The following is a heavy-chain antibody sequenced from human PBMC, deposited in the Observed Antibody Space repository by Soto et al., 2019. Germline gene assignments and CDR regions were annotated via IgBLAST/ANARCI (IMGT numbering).Heavy chain of an antibody. D-gene: IGHD7-27*01. CDR1: GGTFSSYA. CDR3: AAHFHWGPSNYYYGMDV. Sequence: QVQLVQSGAEVKKPGSSVKVSCKASGGTFSSYAISWVRQAPGQGLEWMGGIIPIFGTADYEQKFQGRVTITAEESTSTAYMELTGLRSEDTAVYYCAAHFHWGPSNYYYGMDVWGQGTTVTVSS. J-gene: IGHJ6*02. CDR2: IIPIFGTA. V-gene: IGHV1-69*12.